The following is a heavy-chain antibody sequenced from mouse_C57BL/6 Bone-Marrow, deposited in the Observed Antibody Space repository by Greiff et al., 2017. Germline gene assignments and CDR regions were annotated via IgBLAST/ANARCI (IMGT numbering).Heavy chain of an antibody. J-gene: IGHJ4*01. D-gene: IGHD2-5*01. CDR1: GFTFSDAW. V-gene: IGHV6-6*01. Sequence: LQQSGGGLVQPGGSMKLSCAASGFTFSDAWMDWVRQSPEKGLEWVAEIRNKANNHATYYAESVKGRFTISRDDSKSSVYLQMNSLRAEDTGIYYCTMGSNFYYAMDYWGQGTSVTVSS. CDR3: TMGSNFYYAMDY. CDR2: IRNKANNHAT.